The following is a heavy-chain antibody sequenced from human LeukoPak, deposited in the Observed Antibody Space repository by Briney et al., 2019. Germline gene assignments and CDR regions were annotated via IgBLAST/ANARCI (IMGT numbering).Heavy chain of an antibody. V-gene: IGHV3-23*01. J-gene: IGHJ6*03. D-gene: IGHD3-10*01. CDR2: ISGSGGNT. Sequence: GGSLRLSCAASGFTFSNYAMSWVRQAPGKGLEWVSSISGSGGNTYYADSVKGRFTISRDNSKNTLYLQMNSLRAEDTAIYYCAKHPVGATYYMDVWGKGTTVTISS. CDR1: GFTFSNYA. CDR3: AKHPVGATYYMDV.